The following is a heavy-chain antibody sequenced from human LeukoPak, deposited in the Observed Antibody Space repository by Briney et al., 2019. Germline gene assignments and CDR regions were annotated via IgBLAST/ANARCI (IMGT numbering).Heavy chain of an antibody. CDR2: VFSTGSA. CDR1: GGSIGSSSYY. J-gene: IGHJ1*01. D-gene: IGHD6-25*01. Sequence: PSETLSLTCTVSGGSIGSSSYYWGWIRQPPGKGLEWIGGVFSTGSAYYNPSLKSRVTISLDTSKNQFSLKLSSVTAADTAVYYCASDTPPLRYTSVTQDWGQGTLVSVSS. CDR3: ASDTPPLRYTSVTQD. V-gene: IGHV4-39*07.